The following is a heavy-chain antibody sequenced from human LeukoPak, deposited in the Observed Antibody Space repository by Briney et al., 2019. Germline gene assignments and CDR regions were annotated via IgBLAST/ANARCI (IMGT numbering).Heavy chain of an antibody. Sequence: GGSLRLSCAASGFTYSSYGMQWVRHAPGKGLEWVAVIWYVGRNKYYADLLKGRFTISRYNSKNTLYLQMNSLRVEDTTVYYCARDVRPYLPYYYGMDVWGQGTTVTVSS. CDR3: ARDVRPYLPYYYGMDV. D-gene: IGHD2-21*01. V-gene: IGHV3-33*01. J-gene: IGHJ6*02. CDR1: GFTYSSYG. CDR2: IWYVGRNK.